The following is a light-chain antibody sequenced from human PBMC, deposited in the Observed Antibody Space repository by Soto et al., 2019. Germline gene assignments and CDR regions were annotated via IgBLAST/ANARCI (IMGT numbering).Light chain of an antibody. CDR3: QQYDSSPLT. Sequence: EIVLTQSPGTLSLSPGERATLSCRASQSVSSSYLAWYQQQPGQAPRLLLYGASSRATGIPDRFSGSGSGTDFTLTISRLEPEDFAVYYCQQYDSSPLTFGGGTKVEIK. V-gene: IGKV3-20*01. CDR2: GAS. J-gene: IGKJ4*01. CDR1: QSVSSSY.